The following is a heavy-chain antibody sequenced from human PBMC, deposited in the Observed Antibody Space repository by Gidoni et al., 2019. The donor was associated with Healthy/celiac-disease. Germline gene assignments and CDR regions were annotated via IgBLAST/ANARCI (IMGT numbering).Heavy chain of an antibody. V-gene: IGHV4-39*01. J-gene: IGHJ5*02. CDR3: ARGSSGWYWFDP. D-gene: IGHD6-19*01. CDR1: GGSISSSSYY. CDR2: IYYSGST. Sequence: QLQLQESGPGLVKPSETLSLTCTVSGGSISSSSYYWGWIRQPPGKGLEWIGSIYYSGSTYYNPSLKSRVTISVDTSKNQFSLKLSSVTAADTAVYYCARGSSGWYWFDPWGQGTLVTVSS.